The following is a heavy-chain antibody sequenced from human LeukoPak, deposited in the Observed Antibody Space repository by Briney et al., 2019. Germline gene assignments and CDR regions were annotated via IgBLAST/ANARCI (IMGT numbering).Heavy chain of an antibody. D-gene: IGHD2-15*01. J-gene: IGHJ4*02. CDR3: AKAFCSGGSCYSDY. CDR2: IRYDESNK. CDR1: GFTFSSYG. V-gene: IGHV3-30*02. Sequence: GGSLRLSCAASGFTFSSYGMHWVRQAPGKGLEWVAFIRYDESNKYYADSVKGRFTISRDNSKNTLYLQMNSLRAEDTAVYYCAKAFCSGGSCYSDYWGQGTLVTVSS.